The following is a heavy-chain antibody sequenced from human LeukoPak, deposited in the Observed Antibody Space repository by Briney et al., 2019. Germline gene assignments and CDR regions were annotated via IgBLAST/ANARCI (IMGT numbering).Heavy chain of an antibody. CDR1: GGSISSYY. CDR3: ARSYSSSTWYFDL. D-gene: IGHD6-13*01. Sequence: PETLSLTCTVSGGSISSYYWSCIRQPPGKGLEWIGYIYYSGSTNYNPSLKSRVTISVDTSKNQFSLKLTSVTAADTAVYYCARSYSSSTWYFDLWGRGTLVTVSS. CDR2: IYYSGST. V-gene: IGHV4-59*01. J-gene: IGHJ2*01.